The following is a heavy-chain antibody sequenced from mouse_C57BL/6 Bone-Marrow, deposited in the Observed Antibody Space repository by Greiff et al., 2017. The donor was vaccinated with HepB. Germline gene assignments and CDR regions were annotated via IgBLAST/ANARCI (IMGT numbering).Heavy chain of an antibody. Sequence: QVQLQQPGTELVKPGASVKLSCKASGYTFTSYWMHWVKQRPGQGLEWIGNINPSNGGTNYNEKFKSKATLTVDKSSSTAYMQLSSLTSEDSAVYYCARSIYYYGSSYVNFDYWGQGTTLTVSS. CDR3: ARSIYYYGSSYVNFDY. D-gene: IGHD1-1*01. CDR1: GYTFTSYW. CDR2: INPSNGGT. J-gene: IGHJ2*01. V-gene: IGHV1-53*01.